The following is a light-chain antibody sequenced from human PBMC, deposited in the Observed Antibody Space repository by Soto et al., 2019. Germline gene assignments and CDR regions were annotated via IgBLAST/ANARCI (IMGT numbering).Light chain of an antibody. CDR2: GAS. V-gene: IGKV3-20*01. Sequence: EIALTQSPATLSLSPGEGATISCRASLTISNNFIAWYQQRAGQAPRLVIYGASTMATGIPDRFSASGSGTDFTLTISRLEPEDFAVYFCQQYYSSPLTFGQGTKVDIK. J-gene: IGKJ1*01. CDR3: QQYYSSPLT. CDR1: LTISNNF.